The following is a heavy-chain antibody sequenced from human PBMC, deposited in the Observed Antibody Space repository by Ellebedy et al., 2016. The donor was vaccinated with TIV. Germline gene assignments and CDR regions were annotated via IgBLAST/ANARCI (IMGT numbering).Heavy chain of an antibody. CDR1: GFTFDDYA. J-gene: IGHJ4*02. D-gene: IGHD2-2*01. V-gene: IGHV3-9*01. CDR3: AKGSVPAATTSDYFDD. CDR2: ISWNSGSI. Sequence: GGSLRLXCAASGFTFDDYAMHWVRQAPGKGLEWVSGISWNSGSIGYADSVKGRFTISRDNAKNSLYLQMNSLRAEDTALYYCAKGSVPAATTSDYFDDWGQGTLVTVSS.